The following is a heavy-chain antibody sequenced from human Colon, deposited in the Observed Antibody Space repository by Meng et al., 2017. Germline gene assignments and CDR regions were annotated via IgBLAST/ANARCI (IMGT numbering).Heavy chain of an antibody. CDR2: INHSGST. CDR1: GGSFSGYY. D-gene: IGHD5-12*01. CDR3: ARGRYSGYLP. V-gene: IGHV4-34*01. Sequence: VQLQQGGAGLLKPSETLALTCAVYGGSFSGYYWSWFRQPPGKGLEWIGEINHSGSTNYNPSLKSRVTISVDTSKNQFSLKLSSVTAADTAVYYCARGRYSGYLPWGQGTLVTVSS. J-gene: IGHJ5*02.